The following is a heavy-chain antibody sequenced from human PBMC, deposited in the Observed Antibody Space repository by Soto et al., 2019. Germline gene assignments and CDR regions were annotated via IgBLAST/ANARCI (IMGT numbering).Heavy chain of an antibody. CDR3: ARRYYDSDAFDI. J-gene: IGHJ3*02. CDR1: GYTFXSYG. D-gene: IGHD3-16*01. V-gene: IGHV1-18*01. CDR2: ISAYNGNT. Sequence: ASVKVSCKASGYTFXSYGISWVRQAPGQGLEWMGWISAYNGNTNYADSVKGRFTISRDNAKNSLYLQMNSLRAEDTAVYYCARRYYDSDAFDIWGQGTMVTVSS.